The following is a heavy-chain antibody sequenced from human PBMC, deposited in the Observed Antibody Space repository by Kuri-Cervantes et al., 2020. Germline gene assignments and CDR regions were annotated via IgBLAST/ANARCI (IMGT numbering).Heavy chain of an antibody. CDR1: GFTFDDYA. CDR3: ARGATVTPSDAFDI. J-gene: IGHJ3*02. V-gene: IGHV3-9*01. D-gene: IGHD4-17*01. Sequence: GGSLRLSCAASGFTFDDYAMPWVRQAPGKGLEWVSNIIWNSGFLDYADSVKGRFTFSRDNAKNSLYLQMNSLRAEDTAVYYCARGATVTPSDAFDIWGQGTMVTGSS. CDR2: IIWNSGFL.